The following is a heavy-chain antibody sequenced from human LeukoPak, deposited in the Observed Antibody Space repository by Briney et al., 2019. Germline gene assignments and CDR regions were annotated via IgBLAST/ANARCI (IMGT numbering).Heavy chain of an antibody. Sequence: SETLSLTCTVSGGSISSYYWSWIRQPPGKGPEWIGYIYYSGSTNYNPSLKSRVTISVDTSKNQFSLKLSSVTAADTAVYYCARRDGGYWGQGTLVTVSS. D-gene: IGHD3-10*01. J-gene: IGHJ4*02. CDR2: IYYSGST. V-gene: IGHV4-59*08. CDR1: GGSISSYY. CDR3: ARRDGGY.